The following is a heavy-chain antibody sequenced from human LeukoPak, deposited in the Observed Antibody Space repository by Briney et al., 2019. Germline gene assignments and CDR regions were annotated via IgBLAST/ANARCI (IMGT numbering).Heavy chain of an antibody. CDR1: GYTFTGYY. D-gene: IGHD1-26*01. CDR2: INPNSGGT. J-gene: IGHJ4*02. CDR3: ARELPRVGGSYPSY. V-gene: IGHV1-2*02. Sequence: ASVKVSFKASGYTFTGYYMHWVRQAPGQGLEWMGWINPNSGGTNYAQKFQGRVTMTRDTSISTAYMELSRLRSDDTAVYYCARELPRVGGSYPSYWGQGTLVTVSS.